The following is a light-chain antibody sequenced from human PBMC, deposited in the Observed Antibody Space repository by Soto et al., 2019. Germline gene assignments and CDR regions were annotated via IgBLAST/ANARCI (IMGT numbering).Light chain of an antibody. J-gene: IGLJ1*01. Sequence: ALTPPASVSGSPGQSLTISCTGTGSDVGGYNYVSWYQQHPGKAPKLMIYDVSNRPSGVSNRFSGSKSGNTASLTISGLQAEDEADYYCSSYTSSSTYVFGTGTKLTVL. CDR1: GSDVGGYNY. CDR3: SSYTSSSTYV. CDR2: DVS. V-gene: IGLV2-14*01.